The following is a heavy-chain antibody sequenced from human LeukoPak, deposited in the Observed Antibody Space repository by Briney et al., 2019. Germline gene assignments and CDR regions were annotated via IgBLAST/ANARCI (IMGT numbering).Heavy chain of an antibody. Sequence: PGGSLRLSCAASGFTFSSYAMSWVRQAPGKGLEWVSAISGSGGSTYYADSVKGRFTISRDNSKNTLYLQMNSLRAEDTAVYYCARGQGGSFYFDYWGQGTLVTVSS. V-gene: IGHV3-23*01. CDR2: ISGSGGST. D-gene: IGHD1-26*01. CDR1: GFTFSSYA. J-gene: IGHJ4*02. CDR3: ARGQGGSFYFDY.